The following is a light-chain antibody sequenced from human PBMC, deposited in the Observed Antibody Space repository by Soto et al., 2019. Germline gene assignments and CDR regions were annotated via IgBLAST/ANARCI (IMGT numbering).Light chain of an antibody. V-gene: IGKV1-5*03. J-gene: IGKJ1*01. CDR1: QSIDNW. CDR3: QNYNSPPWT. Sequence: DIQMTQSPSTLSAYVADRVTITCRASQSIDNWLAWYQQRPGKVPRLLIYKASTLESGVPSRYSGSGSGTEFTLTISSLQPDDSATYYCQNYNSPPWTFGQGTRVEIK. CDR2: KAS.